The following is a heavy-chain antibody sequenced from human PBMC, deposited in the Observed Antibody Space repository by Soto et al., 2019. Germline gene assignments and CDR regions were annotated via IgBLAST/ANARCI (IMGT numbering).Heavy chain of an antibody. CDR3: ARYRRGTGWYYLDY. Sequence: QVQLQESGPGLVKPSETLSLTCTVSGASTSGNYWSWIRQPPGKGLEWIGYIYDSGSTNYSPSLQSRVTMSVDRSKNQFSLVLTSVTAADTALYFCARYRRGTGWYYLDYWGQGILVTVSS. CDR1: GASTSGNY. CDR2: IYDSGST. D-gene: IGHD6-19*01. J-gene: IGHJ4*02. V-gene: IGHV4-59*01.